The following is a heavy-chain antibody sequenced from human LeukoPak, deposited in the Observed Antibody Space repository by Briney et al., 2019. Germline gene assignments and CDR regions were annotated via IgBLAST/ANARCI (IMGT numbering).Heavy chain of an antibody. Sequence: GGSLRLSCTASGFTFGDYAMSWFRQAPGKGLEWVGFIRSKAYGGTTEYAASVKGRFTISRDNSKNTLYLQMNSLRAEDTAVYYCAKDLELRSPAAFDYWGQGTLVTVSS. V-gene: IGHV3-49*03. CDR1: GFTFGDYA. CDR3: AKDLELRSPAAFDY. D-gene: IGHD1-7*01. J-gene: IGHJ4*02. CDR2: IRSKAYGGTT.